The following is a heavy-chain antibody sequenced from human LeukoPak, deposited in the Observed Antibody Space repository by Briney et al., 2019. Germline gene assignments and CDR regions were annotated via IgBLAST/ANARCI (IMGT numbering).Heavy chain of an antibody. CDR3: ARRVSAAAGEKGMDV. CDR2: IDPSDSYT. CDR1: GYRFTNYW. Sequence: GESLKISCKGSGYRFTNYWISWVRPMPGKGLEWMGRIDPSDSYTNYSPSFQGHVTISADKSISTAYLQWSSLKASDTAMYYCARRVSAAAGEKGMDVWGQGTTVTVSS. V-gene: IGHV5-10-1*01. J-gene: IGHJ6*02. D-gene: IGHD6-13*01.